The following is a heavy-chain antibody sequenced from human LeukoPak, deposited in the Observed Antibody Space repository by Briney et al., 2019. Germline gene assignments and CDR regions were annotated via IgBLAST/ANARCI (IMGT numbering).Heavy chain of an antibody. CDR3: ARARNDYDSSGFSALDY. V-gene: IGHV3-33*01. CDR1: GFTFSTYG. D-gene: IGHD3-22*01. J-gene: IGHJ4*02. CDR2: ICYDGSTI. Sequence: GGSLRLSCAASGFTFSTYGMHWVRQAPGKGLDWVAVICYDGSTISNGDSVKGRFTVSKDNSKNTLYLQMNSLRAEDTAVYYCARARNDYDSSGFSALDYWGQGTLVTVS.